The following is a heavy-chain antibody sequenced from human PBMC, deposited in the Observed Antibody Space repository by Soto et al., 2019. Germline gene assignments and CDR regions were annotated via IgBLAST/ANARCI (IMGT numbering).Heavy chain of an antibody. Sequence: QVQLVQSGAEVKKPGASVKVSCKASGYTFTSFYMHWVRQAPGQGLEWMGIINPSGTTTYYAQKFQGRVTMTRDTSTSKCYMELSSLTYEDTAVYYCAKPHHARHYYCGLEVWGQGTAVTVPS. V-gene: IGHV1-46*01. CDR1: GYTFTSFY. CDR2: INPSGTTT. J-gene: IGHJ6*02. CDR3: AKPHHARHYYCGLEV.